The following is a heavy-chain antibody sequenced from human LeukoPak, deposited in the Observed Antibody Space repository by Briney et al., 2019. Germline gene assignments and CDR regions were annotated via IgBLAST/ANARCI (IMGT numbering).Heavy chain of an antibody. Sequence: GASLRLSCAASGFAFSSYAMSWVRQAPGKGLEWVSAISGSGGSTYYADSVKGRFTISRDNSKNTLCLQMNSLRAEDTAVYYCAKDYVREYSRLEFDYWGQGTLVTVSS. CDR3: AKDYVREYSRLEFDY. J-gene: IGHJ4*02. D-gene: IGHD6-6*01. CDR1: GFAFSSYA. V-gene: IGHV3-23*01. CDR2: ISGSGGST.